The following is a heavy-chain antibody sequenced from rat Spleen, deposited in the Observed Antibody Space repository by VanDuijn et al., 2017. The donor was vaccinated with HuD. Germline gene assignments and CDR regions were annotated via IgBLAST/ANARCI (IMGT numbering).Heavy chain of an antibody. D-gene: IGHD4-3*01. CDR1: GFTFSDYY. J-gene: IGHJ4*01. CDR2: ISYDGSST. CDR3: ARHRNSGYADVMDA. V-gene: IGHV5-29*01. Sequence: EVQLVESDGGLVQPGRSLKLSCAASGFTFSDYYMAWVRQAPTKGLEWVATISYDGSSTYYRDSVKGRFTISRDNAKSNLYLQMDSLRSEDTATYYCARHRNSGYADVMDAWGQGASVTVSS.